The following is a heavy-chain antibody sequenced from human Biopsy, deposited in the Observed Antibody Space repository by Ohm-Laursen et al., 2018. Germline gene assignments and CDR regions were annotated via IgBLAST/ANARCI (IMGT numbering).Heavy chain of an antibody. J-gene: IGHJ4*02. Sequence: PSQTLSLTCTVSGGSITISSYYWGWIRQPPGKGLEWIANIYYSGSTFYNPSLKSRVTISVDTSKKQFSLNLSSVTAADTAAYYCARLDYSNYGFDYWGQGTLVTVSS. CDR3: ARLDYSNYGFDY. CDR1: GGSITISSYY. D-gene: IGHD4-11*01. V-gene: IGHV4-39*01. CDR2: IYYSGST.